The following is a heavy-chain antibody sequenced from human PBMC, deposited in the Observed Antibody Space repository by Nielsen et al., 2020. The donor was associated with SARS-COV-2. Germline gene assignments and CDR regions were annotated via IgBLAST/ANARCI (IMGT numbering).Heavy chain of an antibody. D-gene: IGHD3-10*01. CDR3: AREGVYSSGYAIWVEIFDY. CDR2: ISSSSSTI. J-gene: IGHJ4*02. Sequence: VRQAPGKGLEWVSYISSSSSTIYYADSVKGRFTISRDNAKNSLYLQMNSLRAEDTAVYYCAREGVYSSGYAIWVEIFDYWGQGTLVTVSS. V-gene: IGHV3-48*01.